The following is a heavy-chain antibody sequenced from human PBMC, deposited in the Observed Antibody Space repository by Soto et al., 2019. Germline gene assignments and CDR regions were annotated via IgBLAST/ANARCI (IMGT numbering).Heavy chain of an antibody. CDR3: ERNTVASTVAYDI. V-gene: IGHV5-51*01. J-gene: IGHJ3*02. CDR2: FNPGGSDI. CDR1: GCSFTSYL. Sequence: VESLKISFMSSGCSFTSYLIVLVLQMPGKDLDWKGLFNPGGSDIRYSPSFQGQVTISAEKSISTAYLQWSSLKASDTAMYYCERNTVASTVAYDICGKGTLVTAS. D-gene: IGHD4-4*01.